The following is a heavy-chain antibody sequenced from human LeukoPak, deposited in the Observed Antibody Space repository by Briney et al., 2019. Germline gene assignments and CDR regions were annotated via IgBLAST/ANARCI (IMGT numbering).Heavy chain of an antibody. CDR1: GFTFRSYA. J-gene: IGHJ4*02. CDR3: AKDRQGQKTYWAPDY. CDR2: ISGSGDST. Sequence: GGSLRLSCAASGFTFRSYAMSWVRQAPGKGLEWVSVISGSGDSTYYADSVKGRFTISRDNSKNTLYLQMNSLRAEDTAVYYCAKDRQGQKTYWAPDYWGQGTLVTVSS. V-gene: IGHV3-23*01. D-gene: IGHD2-8*02.